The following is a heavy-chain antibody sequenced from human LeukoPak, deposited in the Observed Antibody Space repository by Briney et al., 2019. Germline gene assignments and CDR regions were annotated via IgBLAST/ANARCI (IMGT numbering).Heavy chain of an antibody. CDR2: ISYDGSNK. J-gene: IGHJ6*03. V-gene: IGHV3-30*01. CDR3: ARDGYCSSTSCYTVRYYYMDV. CDR1: GFTFSSYA. Sequence: GGSLRLSCAASGFTFSSYAMHWVRQAPGKGLGWVAVISYDGSNKYYADSVKGRFTMSRDNSKNTLYLQMNSLRAEDTAVYYCARDGYCSSTSCYTVRYYYMDVWGKATTVTVSS. D-gene: IGHD2-2*02.